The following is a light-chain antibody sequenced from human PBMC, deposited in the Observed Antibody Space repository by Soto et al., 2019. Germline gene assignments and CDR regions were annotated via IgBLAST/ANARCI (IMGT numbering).Light chain of an antibody. J-gene: IGKJ1*01. V-gene: IGKV3-15*01. Sequence: EIVITQAPATLSVSPGERAALCCRASQSVSISLAWCQQKPGQAPRLLISGASTRATGIPARFSGSGSGTEFTLTISSLQSEDFAVYYCQQYNNWPRTFGQGTKVDIK. CDR3: QQYNNWPRT. CDR2: GAS. CDR1: QSVSIS.